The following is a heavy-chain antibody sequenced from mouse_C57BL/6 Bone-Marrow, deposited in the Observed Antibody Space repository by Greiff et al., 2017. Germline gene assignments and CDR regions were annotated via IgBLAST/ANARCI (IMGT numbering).Heavy chain of an antibody. J-gene: IGHJ1*03. Sequence: EVQLVESGGGLVQPGGSMKLSCAASGFTFSDAWMDWVRQSPEKGLKWVAEIRNKANNHATYYAESVKGRFTISRDDSKISVYLQMNSLRAEDTGIYYCTRSSYYDDGSDWYFDVWGTETTVTVSS. CDR3: TRSSYYDDGSDWYFDV. V-gene: IGHV6-6*01. D-gene: IGHD1-1*01. CDR2: IRNKANNHAT. CDR1: GFTFSDAW.